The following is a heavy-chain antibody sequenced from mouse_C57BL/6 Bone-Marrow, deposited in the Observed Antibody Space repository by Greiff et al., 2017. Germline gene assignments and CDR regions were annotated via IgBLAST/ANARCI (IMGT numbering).Heavy chain of an antibody. J-gene: IGHJ4*01. D-gene: IGHD2-2*01. Sequence: EVKLVESGGGLVQPKGSLKLSCAASGFSFNTYAMNWVRQAPGKGLEWVARIRSKSNNYSTYYDDSVKDRLTISRDDSESMLYLQMNNLKTEDTAMYYCVRFLYGYYYAMDNWCQGTADTVTS. CDR1: GFSFNTYA. V-gene: IGHV10-1*01. CDR2: IRSKSNNYST. CDR3: VRFLYGYYYAMDN.